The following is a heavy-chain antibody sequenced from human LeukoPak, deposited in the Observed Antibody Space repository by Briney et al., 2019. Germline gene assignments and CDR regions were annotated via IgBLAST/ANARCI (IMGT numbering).Heavy chain of an antibody. CDR3: AKDSGVDSSGWPGYYGMDV. V-gene: IGHV3-30*18. Sequence: GGSLRLSCAASGFTFSSYGMHWVRQAPGKGLEWVALISYDGSNRYYADSVKGRFTISKDNSKNTLYLQMNSLRAEDTAVYYCAKDSGVDSSGWPGYYGMDVWGKGTTVTVSS. CDR1: GFTFSSYG. J-gene: IGHJ6*04. D-gene: IGHD6-19*01. CDR2: ISYDGSNR.